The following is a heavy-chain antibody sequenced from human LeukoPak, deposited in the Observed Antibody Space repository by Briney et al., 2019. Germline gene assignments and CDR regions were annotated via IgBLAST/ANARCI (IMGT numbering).Heavy chain of an antibody. CDR1: GGTFSNYT. D-gene: IGHD6-6*01. Sequence: SVKVSCKASGGTFSNYTISWVRQAPGQGLEWMGEIIPIFGTANYAQKFQGRVTITADESTSTAYMDLSSLRSEDTAVYYCARGFEDSSSSGYYYYYMDVWGKGTTVTVSS. V-gene: IGHV1-69*13. J-gene: IGHJ6*03. CDR3: ARGFEDSSSSGYYYYYMDV. CDR2: IIPIFGTA.